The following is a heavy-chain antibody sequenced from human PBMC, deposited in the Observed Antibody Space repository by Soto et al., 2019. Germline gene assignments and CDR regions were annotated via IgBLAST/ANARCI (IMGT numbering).Heavy chain of an antibody. CDR2: IWYDGSNK. Sequence: QVQLVESGGGVVQPGRSLRLSCAASGFTFSSYGMHWVRQAPGKGLEWVAVIWYDGSNKYYADSVKGRFTISRDNSKNKLYLQMSSRRAEDTAVYYCARDPWEQKPKARYYYCYMDVWGKGTTDTVSS. CDR3: ARDPWEQKPKARYYYCYMDV. V-gene: IGHV3-33*01. J-gene: IGHJ6*03. D-gene: IGHD1-1*01. CDR1: GFTFSSYG.